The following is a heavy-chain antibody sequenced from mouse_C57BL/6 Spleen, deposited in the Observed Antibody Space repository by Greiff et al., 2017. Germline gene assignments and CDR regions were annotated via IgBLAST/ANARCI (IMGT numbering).Heavy chain of an antibody. V-gene: IGHV1-69*01. D-gene: IGHD3-1*01. J-gene: IGHJ3*01. Sequence: QVQLQQPGAELVMPGASVKLSCKASGYTFTSYWMHWVKQRPGQGLEWIGEIDPSDSYTNYNQKFKGKSTLTVDKSSSTAYMQLSSLTSEDSAVYYCAGGGGLGGGFAYWGQGTLVTVSA. CDR3: AGGGGLGGGFAY. CDR1: GYTFTSYW. CDR2: IDPSDSYT.